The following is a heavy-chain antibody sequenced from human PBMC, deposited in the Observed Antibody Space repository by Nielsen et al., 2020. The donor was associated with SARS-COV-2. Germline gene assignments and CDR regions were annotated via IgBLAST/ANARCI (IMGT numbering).Heavy chain of an antibody. D-gene: IGHD2-2*02. CDR1: GFTFSSYS. CDR2: ISSSSSTI. Sequence: GESLKISCAASGFTFSSYSMNWVRQAPGKGLEWVSYISSSSSTIYYADSVKGRFTISRDNAKNSLYLQMNSLRDEDTAVYYCARGLGYCSSTSCYTPGFDYWGQGTLVTVSS. CDR3: ARGLGYCSSTSCYTPGFDY. J-gene: IGHJ4*02. V-gene: IGHV3-48*02.